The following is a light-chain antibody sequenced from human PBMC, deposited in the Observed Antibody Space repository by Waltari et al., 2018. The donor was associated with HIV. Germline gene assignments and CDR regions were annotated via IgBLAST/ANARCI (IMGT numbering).Light chain of an antibody. Sequence: QLVLTQSASASASLGASVKLTCTLSSGYTAYAIAGPQQQAGNGPRYLIKVNRDGNYSRGDGNPYRFSGSSSEAGRFPPLPRLQSEDEADYYCQNRETCNRVFGGGTKLTVL. V-gene: IGLV4-69*01. CDR1: SGYTAYA. CDR2: VNRDGNY. CDR3: QNRETCNRV. J-gene: IGLJ3*02.